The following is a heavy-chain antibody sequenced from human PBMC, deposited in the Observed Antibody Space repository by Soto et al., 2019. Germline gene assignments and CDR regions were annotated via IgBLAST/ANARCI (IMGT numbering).Heavy chain of an antibody. Sequence: ASVKVSCKASGYTFTGYYMHWVRQAPGQGLEWMGWISAYNGNTNYAQKLQGRVTMTTDTSTSTAYMELRSLRSDDTAVYYCARAGGPYYDFWSGSKNYYYYYMDVWGKGTTVTVSS. CDR1: GYTFTGYY. J-gene: IGHJ6*03. CDR3: ARAGGPYYDFWSGSKNYYYYYMDV. CDR2: ISAYNGNT. D-gene: IGHD3-3*01. V-gene: IGHV1-18*04.